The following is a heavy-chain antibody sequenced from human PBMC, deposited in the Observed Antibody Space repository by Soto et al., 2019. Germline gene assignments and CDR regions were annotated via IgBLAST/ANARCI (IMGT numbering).Heavy chain of an antibody. J-gene: IGHJ4*02. V-gene: IGHV1-8*02. CDR2: MNPNSGNT. D-gene: IGHD5-18*01. CDR1: VGTFSSYD. CDR3: ARMDTAMVGY. Sequence: DAMKVSCKASVGTFSSYDINWVRQATGQGLEWMGWMNPNSGNTGYAQKFQGRVTMTRNTSISTAYMELSSLRSEDTAVYYCARMDTAMVGYWGQGTLVTVSS.